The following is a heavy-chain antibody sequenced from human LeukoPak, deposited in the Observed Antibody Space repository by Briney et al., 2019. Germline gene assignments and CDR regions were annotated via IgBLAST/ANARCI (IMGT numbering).Heavy chain of an antibody. Sequence: GGSLRLSCAASGFTFNSYAMSWVRQAPGKGLEWVSVIYSGGNTYYGDSVKGRLTISRDNSKNTLYLQMNSLRAEDTAVYYCARGGLNRGRDWFFDLWGRGTLVTVSS. J-gene: IGHJ2*01. CDR2: IYSGGNT. D-gene: IGHD1/OR15-1a*01. CDR3: ARGGLNRGRDWFFDL. V-gene: IGHV3-66*01. CDR1: GFTFNSYA.